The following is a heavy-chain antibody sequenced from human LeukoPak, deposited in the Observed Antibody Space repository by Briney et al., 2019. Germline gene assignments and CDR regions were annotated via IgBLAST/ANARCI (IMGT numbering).Heavy chain of an antibody. Sequence: SVKVSCKASGGTFSSYAISWVRQAPGQGLEWMGGIIPIFGTANYAQKSQGRVTITADESTSTAYMELSSLRSEDTAVYYCVRDSRIGLEPGLDYWGQGTLVTVSS. D-gene: IGHD1-1*01. CDR1: GGTFSSYA. CDR3: VRDSRIGLEPGLDY. V-gene: IGHV1-69*13. CDR2: IIPIFGTA. J-gene: IGHJ4*02.